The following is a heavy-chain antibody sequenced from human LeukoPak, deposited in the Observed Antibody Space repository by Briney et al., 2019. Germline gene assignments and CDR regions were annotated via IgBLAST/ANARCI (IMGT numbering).Heavy chain of an antibody. D-gene: IGHD5-18*01. CDR2: ISDSGGST. Sequence: GGSLRLSCAASGFTFSSYAMSWVRQAPGKGLEWVSGISDSGGSTYYADSVKGRFTISGDNSKNTLYLQMNSLRAEDTAVYYCAKGYSYGFNSYFDYWGQGTLVTVSS. J-gene: IGHJ4*02. V-gene: IGHV3-23*01. CDR1: GFTFSSYA. CDR3: AKGYSYGFNSYFDY.